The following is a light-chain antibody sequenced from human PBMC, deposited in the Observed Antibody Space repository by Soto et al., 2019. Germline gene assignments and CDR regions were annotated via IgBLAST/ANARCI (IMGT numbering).Light chain of an antibody. CDR1: SSDVGGYNY. CDR2: DVR. V-gene: IGLV2-14*03. J-gene: IGLJ1*01. CDR3: SAYTSSSTPYV. Sequence: QSVLTQPASVSGSPGQSITISCTGTSSDVGGYNYVSWYQQHPDTAPRLIIYDVRYRPSGVSNRFSGSKSGNTASLTIPGLQAEDEADYYCSAYTSSSTPYVFGSGTKVTVL.